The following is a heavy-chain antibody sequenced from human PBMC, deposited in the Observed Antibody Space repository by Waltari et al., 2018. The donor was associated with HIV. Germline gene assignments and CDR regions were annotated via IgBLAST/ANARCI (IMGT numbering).Heavy chain of an antibody. Sequence: EVRLVESGGALIQPGGSLRLSCVASGFSVGDHYLTWVRQAPGKGLEWVAISFVGGSTYYADSVRGRFIISRDNSKNTLYLQMNSLTAEDTAIYYCARGLGLTVAVSGIRPFDYWGQGTLVTVSS. J-gene: IGHJ4*02. V-gene: IGHV3-53*01. CDR2: SFVGGST. CDR3: ARGLGLTVAVSGIRPFDY. D-gene: IGHD6-19*01. CDR1: GFSVGDHY.